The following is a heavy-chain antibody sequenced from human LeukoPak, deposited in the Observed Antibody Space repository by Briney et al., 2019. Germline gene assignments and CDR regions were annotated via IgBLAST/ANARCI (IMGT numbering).Heavy chain of an antibody. V-gene: IGHV3-7*01. CDR1: GFTFSSYW. D-gene: IGHD6-6*01. Sequence: GGSLRLSCAASGFTFSSYWMGWVRQAPGKGLEWVANIKQDGSEKFYVDSVKGRCTISRDNAKNSLYLQLNSLRAEDTAVYYCARVTSSSFDYWGQGTLVTVSS. J-gene: IGHJ4*02. CDR2: IKQDGSEK. CDR3: ARVTSSSFDY.